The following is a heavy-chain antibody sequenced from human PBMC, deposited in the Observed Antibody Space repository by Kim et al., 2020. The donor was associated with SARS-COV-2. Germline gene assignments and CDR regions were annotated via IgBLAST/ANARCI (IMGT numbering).Heavy chain of an antibody. CDR1: GGSISSGSYY. Sequence: SETLSLTCTVSGGSISSGSYYWSWIRQPAGKGLEWIGRIYTSGSTNYNPSLKSRVTISVDTSKNQFSLKLSSVTAADTAVYYCARDGIAAAATTPENWGQGTLVTVSS. V-gene: IGHV4-61*02. CDR3: ARDGIAAAATTPEN. D-gene: IGHD6-13*01. J-gene: IGHJ4*02. CDR2: IYTSGST.